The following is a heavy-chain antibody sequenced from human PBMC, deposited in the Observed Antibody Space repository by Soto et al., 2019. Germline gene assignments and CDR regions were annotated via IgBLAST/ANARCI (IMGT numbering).Heavy chain of an antibody. CDR3: AKDSYSSSRPFWFDP. D-gene: IGHD6-6*01. CDR1: GFTFSSYA. CDR2: ISGSGVTT. Sequence: GGSLRLSCAASGFTFSSYAMSWVRQAPGKGLEWVSAISGSGVTTYYADSVKGRFTISRDNPKNTLYLQMNSLRAEDTAVYYCAKDSYSSSRPFWFDPWGQGTLVTVSS. V-gene: IGHV3-23*01. J-gene: IGHJ5*02.